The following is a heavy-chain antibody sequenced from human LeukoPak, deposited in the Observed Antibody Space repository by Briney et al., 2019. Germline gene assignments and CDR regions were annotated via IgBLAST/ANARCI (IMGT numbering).Heavy chain of an antibody. CDR1: GFTVSSNY. V-gene: IGHV3-53*01. D-gene: IGHD6-13*01. Sequence: PGGSLRLSCAASGFTVSSNYMSWVRQAPGKGPEWVSVIYSGGSTYYADSVKGRFTISRDNSKNTVHLQMNSLRAEDTAVYYCARDGQYSSSWYPPFQHWGQGTLVTVSS. CDR2: IYSGGST. CDR3: ARDGQYSSSWYPPFQH. J-gene: IGHJ1*01.